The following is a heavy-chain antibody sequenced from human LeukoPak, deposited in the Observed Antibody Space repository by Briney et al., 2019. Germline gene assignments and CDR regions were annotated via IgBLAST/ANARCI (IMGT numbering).Heavy chain of an antibody. CDR2: IYHSGST. CDR1: GYSISSGYY. V-gene: IGHV4-38-2*02. J-gene: IGHJ4*02. Sequence: SETLSLTCTVSGYSISSGYYWGWIRQPPGKGLEWIGSIYHSGSTYYNPSLKSRVTISVDTSKNQFSLKLSSVTAADTAVYYCARGLGYCSGGSCYDDYWGQGTLVTVSS. D-gene: IGHD2-15*01. CDR3: ARGLGYCSGGSCYDDY.